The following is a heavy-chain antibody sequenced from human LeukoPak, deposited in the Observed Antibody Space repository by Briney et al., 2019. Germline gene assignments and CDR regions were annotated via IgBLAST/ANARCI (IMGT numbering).Heavy chain of an antibody. CDR1: GDXVSSGSYY. CDR3: EEEDSATAAYYLDF. D-gene: IGHD2-2*01. V-gene: IGHV4-61*01. Sequence: PSETLSLTCTVSGDXVSSGSYYWSWIRQPPGKRLEWIGYIYYDGSTNNNASLKSRVTISVDTSKNQFSLKVTSVTAADTAVYAREEEDSATAAYYLDFWGQGSLVTVSS. CDR2: IYYDGST. J-gene: IGHJ4*02.